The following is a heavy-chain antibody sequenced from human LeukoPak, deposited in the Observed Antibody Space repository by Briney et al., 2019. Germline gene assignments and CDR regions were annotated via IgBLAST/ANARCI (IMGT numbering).Heavy chain of an antibody. Sequence: SETLSLTCPVSGGSLRSSNWCSRGRPPPGKGLEWIGEIYHSGSTNYNPSLKSRVTISVDKSKNELSLKLRSVTAADTSVYFCARVGGYYDILTCYYTPSYSDYWGQGTLVTVSS. D-gene: IGHD3-9*01. V-gene: IGHV4-4*02. CDR3: ARVGGYYDILTCYYTPSYSDY. J-gene: IGHJ4*02. CDR2: IYHSGST. CDR1: GGSLRSSNW.